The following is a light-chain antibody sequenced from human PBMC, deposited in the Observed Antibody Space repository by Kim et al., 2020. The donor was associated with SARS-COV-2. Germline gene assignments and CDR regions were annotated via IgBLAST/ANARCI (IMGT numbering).Light chain of an antibody. J-gene: IGLJ2*01. Sequence: VALGKTVRITCQGDSLRSYYATGYQQKPGQAPILVIYGKNNRPSGIPDRFSGSSSGNTASLTITGTQAGDEADYYCNSRDSNDNVVFGGGTQLTVL. CDR1: SLRSYY. CDR2: GKN. CDR3: NSRDSNDNVV. V-gene: IGLV3-19*01.